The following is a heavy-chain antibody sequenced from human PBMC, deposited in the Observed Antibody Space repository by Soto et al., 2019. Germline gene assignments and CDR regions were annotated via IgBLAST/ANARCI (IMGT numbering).Heavy chain of an antibody. J-gene: IGHJ6*02. CDR3: AKARPPLGVVLRNYYYYYGMDV. D-gene: IGHD3-3*01. V-gene: IGHV3-23*01. CDR1: GFTFSSYA. Sequence: EVQLLESGGGLVRPGGSLRLSCAASGFTFSSYAMSWVRQAPGKGLEWVSAISGSGGSTYYADSVKGRFTISRDNSKNTLYLQMNSLRAEDTAVYYCAKARPPLGVVLRNYYYYYGMDVWGQGTTVTVSS. CDR2: ISGSGGST.